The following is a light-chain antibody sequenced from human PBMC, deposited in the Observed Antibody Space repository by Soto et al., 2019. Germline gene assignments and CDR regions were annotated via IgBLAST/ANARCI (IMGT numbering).Light chain of an antibody. V-gene: IGKV1-39*01. CDR3: QQSYINSIT. CDR2: AAS. Sequence: DIQMTQSPTSLSASVGDRVTMTCRASQSISNYLNWYQQKPGKAPRLLIYAASSLQSGVPSRFSGSGSGTDFTLTISSLQPEDFATYYCQQSYINSITFGQGTRLEIK. CDR1: QSISNY. J-gene: IGKJ5*01.